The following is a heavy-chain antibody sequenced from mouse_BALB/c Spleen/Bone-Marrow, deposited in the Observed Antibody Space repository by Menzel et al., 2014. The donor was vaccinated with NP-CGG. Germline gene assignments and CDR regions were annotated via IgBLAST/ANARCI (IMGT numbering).Heavy chain of an antibody. J-gene: IGHJ2*01. D-gene: IGHD1-1*01. CDR2: IDPANGNT. CDR1: GFNIKDTY. Sequence: VQLQQSGAELVKPGASVKLSCTASGFNIKDTYMHWVKQRPEQGLEWIGRIDPANGNTKYDPKFQGKATITADTSSNTAYLQLSSLTSEDTADYYCARYYYGSRYFDYRGHSTTLTASS. V-gene: IGHV14-3*02. CDR3: ARYYYGSRYFDY.